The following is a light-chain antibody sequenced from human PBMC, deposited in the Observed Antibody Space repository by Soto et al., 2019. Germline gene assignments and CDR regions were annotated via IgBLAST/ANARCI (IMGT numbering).Light chain of an antibody. J-gene: IGKJ1*01. Sequence: IQLTQSPSTLPASVGDRVTLTCRASQSISNWLAWYQQKPGTAPKLLIYHASILETAVPSRFSGNGSGTEFTLTISSPQPGDFATYYCQQYNSYSFGQGTKVDIK. V-gene: IGKV1-5*01. CDR2: HAS. CDR1: QSISNW. CDR3: QQYNSYS.